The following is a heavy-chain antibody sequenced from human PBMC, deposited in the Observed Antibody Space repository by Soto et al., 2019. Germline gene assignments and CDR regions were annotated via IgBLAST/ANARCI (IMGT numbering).Heavy chain of an antibody. V-gene: IGHV3-48*02. Sequence: LRLSCTASGFTFSSRAMNWVRQFPGRGLEWVSYISSSSSNIDYADSVKGRFTVSRDNAKNSLYLQMNTLRDEDTAVYYCASDRSLGSNWYYYLESWGQGTLVTVSS. D-gene: IGHD1-20*01. CDR3: ASDRSLGSNWYYYLES. J-gene: IGHJ4*02. CDR2: ISSSSSNI. CDR1: GFTFSSRA.